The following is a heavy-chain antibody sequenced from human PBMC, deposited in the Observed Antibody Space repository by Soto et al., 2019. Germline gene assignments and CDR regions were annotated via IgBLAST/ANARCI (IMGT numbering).Heavy chain of an antibody. Sequence: SETLSLTCAVHGGSLSGYYWSWIRQPPGKGLEWIGEINHSGSTNYNPSLKSRVTISVDTSKNQFSLKLSSVTAADTAVYYCARVGSSIATRPFDYWGQGTLVTVSS. CDR2: INHSGST. D-gene: IGHD6-6*01. CDR3: ARVGSSIATRPFDY. V-gene: IGHV4-34*01. CDR1: GGSLSGYY. J-gene: IGHJ4*02.